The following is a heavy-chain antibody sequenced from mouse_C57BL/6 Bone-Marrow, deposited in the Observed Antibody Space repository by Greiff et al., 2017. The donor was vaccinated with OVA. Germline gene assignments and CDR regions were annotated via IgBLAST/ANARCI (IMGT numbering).Heavy chain of an antibody. V-gene: IGHV2-5*01. Sequence: QVQLQQSGPGLVQPSQSLSITCTVSGFSLTSYGVHWVRQSPGKGLEWLGVIWRGGSTDYNAAFMSRLSITKDNSKSQVFFKMNSLQADDTAIYHCAHNTGGARDAMDYWGQRTTVTVSS. J-gene: IGHJ4*01. D-gene: IGHD1-1*01. CDR1: GFSLTSYG. CDR3: AHNTGGARDAMDY. CDR2: IWRGGST.